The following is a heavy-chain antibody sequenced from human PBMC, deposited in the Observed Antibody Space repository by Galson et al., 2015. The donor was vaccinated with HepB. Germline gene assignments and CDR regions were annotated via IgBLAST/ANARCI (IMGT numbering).Heavy chain of an antibody. CDR3: TTDEDKYWSSTSCSYYYYGMDV. V-gene: IGHV3-15*07. CDR1: GFTFSNAW. D-gene: IGHD2-2*01. CDR2: IKSKTDGGTT. J-gene: IGHJ6*02. Sequence: SLRLSCAASGFTFSNAWMNWVRQAPGKGLEWVGRIKSKTDGGTTDYAAPVKGRFTISRDDSKNTLYLQMNSLKTEDTAVYYCTTDEDKYWSSTSCSYYYYGMDVWGQGTTVTVSS.